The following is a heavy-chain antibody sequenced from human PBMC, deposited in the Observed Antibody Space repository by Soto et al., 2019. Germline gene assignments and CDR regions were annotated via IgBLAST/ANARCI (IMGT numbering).Heavy chain of an antibody. D-gene: IGHD6-19*01. J-gene: IGHJ4*02. CDR1: GYTLTELS. CDR3: ATGSIDTAVAGRDY. V-gene: IGHV1-24*01. CDR2: FDPEDGET. Sequence: ASVKVSCKVSGYTLTELSMHWVRQAPGKGLEWMGGFDPEDGETIYAQKFQGRVTMTEDTSTDTAYMELSSLRSEDTAVYYCATGSIDTAVAGRDYWGQGTLVTVSS.